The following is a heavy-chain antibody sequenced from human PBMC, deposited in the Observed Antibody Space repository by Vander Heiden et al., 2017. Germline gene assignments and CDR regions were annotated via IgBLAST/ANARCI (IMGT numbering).Heavy chain of an antibody. CDR1: GYTFTSSA. CDR3: AARITMVRGVIGSDY. V-gene: IGHV1-58*01. D-gene: IGHD3-10*01. CDR2: IVPGSGNT. J-gene: IGHJ4*02. Sequence: QMQLVQSAPAVKQPGTSVNVPCKASGYTFTSSAVQWVRQVRGQRLEWIGWIVPGSGNTNYAQKFQERVTITRDMSTSTAYMELSSLRSEDTAVYYCAARITMVRGVIGSDYWGQGTLVTVSS.